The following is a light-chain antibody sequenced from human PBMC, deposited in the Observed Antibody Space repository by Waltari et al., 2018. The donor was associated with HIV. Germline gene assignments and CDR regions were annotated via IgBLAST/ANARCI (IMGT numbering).Light chain of an antibody. Sequence: QSVLTQPPSASGTPGQRVTISCSGSSSNIGSNYVYWYQQLPGTAPKLLIYRSNQRPSGVPDRFSGSSSGTSASLAISGLRSEDEADYYCAAWDDSLSGPVFGGGTKLTVL. V-gene: IGLV1-47*01. CDR3: AAWDDSLSGPV. CDR2: RSN. CDR1: SSNIGSNY. J-gene: IGLJ3*02.